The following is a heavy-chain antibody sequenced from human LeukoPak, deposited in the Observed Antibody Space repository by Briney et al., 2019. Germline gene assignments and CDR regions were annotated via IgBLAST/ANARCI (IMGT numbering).Heavy chain of an antibody. J-gene: IGHJ4*02. Sequence: SETLSLTCTVSGGSITNDNYYWAWIRQPPWKGLEWLGSIHYSGSTYYNPSLKSRVTMSVDTSDNQFSLKLYSVTAADTAVYYCASMVRGVIITARMYYFDFWGQGTLVTVSS. CDR2: IHYSGST. D-gene: IGHD3-10*01. CDR3: ASMVRGVIITARMYYFDF. CDR1: GGSITNDNYY. V-gene: IGHV4-39*01.